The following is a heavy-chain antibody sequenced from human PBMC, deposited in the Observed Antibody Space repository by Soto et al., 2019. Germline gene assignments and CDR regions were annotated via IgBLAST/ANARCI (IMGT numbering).Heavy chain of an antibody. V-gene: IGHV4-31*08. Sequence: PSETLSLTCIVSGGSISSGGYYWSWIRQHPGKGLEWIGYIYYSGSTYYNPSLKSRVTISVDTSRNQFSLNLRSVTAADTAVYYCVSGTSFYDVLTGYYVDRWFDPWGQGTLVSVSS. CDR2: IYYSGST. CDR1: GGSISSGGYY. D-gene: IGHD3-9*01. J-gene: IGHJ5*02. CDR3: VSGTSFYDVLTGYYVDRWFDP.